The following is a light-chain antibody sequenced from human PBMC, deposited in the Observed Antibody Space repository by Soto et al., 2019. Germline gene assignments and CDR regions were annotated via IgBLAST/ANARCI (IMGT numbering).Light chain of an antibody. J-gene: IGKJ3*01. CDR2: GAS. Sequence: VMTQSPPTLSVSPGERPTLYCRASQSVSSDLAWYQQKPVQAPMIHLYGASTRATDVPARFSGGGSGADYTLNISSLHSEDVAIYYCQQYNDWPPTTFGPGTNIDIK. CDR1: QSVSSD. V-gene: IGKV3-15*01. CDR3: QQYNDWPPTT.